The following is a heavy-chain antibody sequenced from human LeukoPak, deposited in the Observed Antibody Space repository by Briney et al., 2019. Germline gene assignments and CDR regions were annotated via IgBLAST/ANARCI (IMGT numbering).Heavy chain of an antibody. V-gene: IGHV3-48*01. D-gene: IGHD3-16*01. CDR2: ISGSGDTI. CDR1: GFTFSSCA. J-gene: IGHJ5*02. CDR3: ARGVGLGGWFDP. Sequence: GGSLRLSCAASGFTFSSCAMNWVRQAPGKGLEWVSYISGSGDTIYYSDSVKGRFTSSRDNAKNSLYLQMNSLRVEDTAVYYCARGVGLGGWFDPWGQGTLVTVSS.